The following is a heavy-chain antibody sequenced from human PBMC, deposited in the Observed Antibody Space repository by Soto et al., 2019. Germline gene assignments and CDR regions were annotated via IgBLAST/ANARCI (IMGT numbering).Heavy chain of an antibody. D-gene: IGHD2-2*01. V-gene: IGHV4-31*03. Sequence: SETLSLTCTVSGGSISSGGYYWSWIRQHPGKGLEWIGYIYYSGSTYYNPSLKSRVTISVDTSKNQFSLKLSSVTAADTAVYYCARAPIVVVPAARKYYFDYWGQVTLVTVSS. J-gene: IGHJ4*02. CDR1: GGSISSGGYY. CDR2: IYYSGST. CDR3: ARAPIVVVPAARKYYFDY.